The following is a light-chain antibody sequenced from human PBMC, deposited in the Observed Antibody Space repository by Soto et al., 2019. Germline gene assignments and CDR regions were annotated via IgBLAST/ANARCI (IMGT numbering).Light chain of an antibody. CDR2: GAS. Sequence: DIQVTQSPSFLYASVGDSVTITCRASQDITSYLAWYQQKPGKAPNLLIYGASTLQSGVPSRFSGSGSGTEFTLTISSLQPEDFATYYCQKYNSFWTFGQGTKVDIK. CDR3: QKYNSFWT. V-gene: IGKV1-9*01. J-gene: IGKJ1*01. CDR1: QDITSY.